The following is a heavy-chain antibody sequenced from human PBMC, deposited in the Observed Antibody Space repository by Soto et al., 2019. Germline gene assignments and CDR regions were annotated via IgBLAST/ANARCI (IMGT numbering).Heavy chain of an antibody. D-gene: IGHD2-15*01. CDR3: ARRLLISYECYLDVVI. J-gene: IGHJ6*03. CDR2: ISGSSLST. CDR1: GFTFSDHS. Sequence: QVQLVESGGDLVRPGGSLRLSCAASGFTFSDHSMGWIRQSPGKGLEFMSSISGSSLSTFYGDSVKGRFTISRGNAKNSLDLKMKRLRAWDTAVYYRARRLLISYECYLDVVIWGKGTRVGVSS. V-gene: IGHV3-11*01.